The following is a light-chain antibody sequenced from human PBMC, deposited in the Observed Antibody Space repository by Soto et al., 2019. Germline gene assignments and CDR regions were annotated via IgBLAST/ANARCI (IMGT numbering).Light chain of an antibody. J-gene: IGLJ3*02. CDR1: SSNIGSNI. CDR3: ATWDDSLNGWV. CDR2: SNN. Sequence: QSVLTQPPSASGTPGQRVTISCSGSSSNIGSNIVNWYQQLPGTAPKLLIYSNNQRPSGVPDRFSGSKSGTSASLASSGLQSEDEAEYYCATWDDSLNGWVFGGGTKLTVL. V-gene: IGLV1-44*01.